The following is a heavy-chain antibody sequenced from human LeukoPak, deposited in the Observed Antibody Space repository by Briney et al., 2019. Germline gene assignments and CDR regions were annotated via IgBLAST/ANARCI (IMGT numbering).Heavy chain of an antibody. V-gene: IGHV4-39*01. CDR2: IYYSGST. CDR3: ARQYDYVWGSYRQYYFDY. D-gene: IGHD3-16*02. J-gene: IGHJ4*02. Sequence: PSETLSLTCTVSGGSISSYYWGWLRQPPGKGLEWIGCIYYSGSTYYNPSLKSRVTISVDTSKNQFSLKLSPVTAADTAVYYCARQYDYVWGSYRQYYFDYWGQGTLVTVSS. CDR1: GGSISSYY.